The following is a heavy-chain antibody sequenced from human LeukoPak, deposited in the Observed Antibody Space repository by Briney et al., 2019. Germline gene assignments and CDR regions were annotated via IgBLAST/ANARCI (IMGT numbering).Heavy chain of an antibody. V-gene: IGHV4-4*02. CDR2: IYHSGST. J-gene: IGHJ6*03. CDR3: ARESQGMWGIVVVRPPEYYMDV. CDR1: GGSISSSHW. D-gene: IGHD3-22*01. Sequence: SETLSLTCGVSGGSISSSHWWSWVRQPPGKGLEWIGEIYHSGSTNYNPSPKSRVTISVDKSKNQFSLKLSSVTAADTAVYYCARESQGMWGIVVVRPPEYYMDVWGKGTTVTVSS.